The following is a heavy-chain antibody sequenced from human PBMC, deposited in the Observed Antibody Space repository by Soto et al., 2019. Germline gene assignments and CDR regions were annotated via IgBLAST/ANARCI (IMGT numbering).Heavy chain of an antibody. D-gene: IGHD3-3*01. CDR3: AKDKVPYFDYFSRQRWFDP. CDR1: GLSFSVFG. J-gene: IGHJ5*02. CDR2: ISNDASKR. Sequence: QVQLVESGGGVVQPGTSLRLSCVASGLSFSVFGMHWVRQFPGKGLEWVAVISNDASKRYYIDSVEGRFAISRDDSKSTLYLQMDSLRVDDTAVYYCAKDKVPYFDYFSRQRWFDPWGQGTPVTVSS. V-gene: IGHV3-30*18.